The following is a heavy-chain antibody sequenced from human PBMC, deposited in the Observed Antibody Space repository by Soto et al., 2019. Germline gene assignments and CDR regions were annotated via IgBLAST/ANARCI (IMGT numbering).Heavy chain of an antibody. D-gene: IGHD6-13*01. CDR2: IYHSGST. Sequence: SETLSLTCAVSGGSISSSNWWSCVRQPPGKGLEWIGEIYHSGSTNYNPSLKSRVTISVDKSKNQFSLKLSSVTAADTAVYYCARSIAAAPPGHFDYWGQGTLVTVSS. V-gene: IGHV4-4*02. J-gene: IGHJ4*02. CDR3: ARSIAAAPPGHFDY. CDR1: GGSISSSNW.